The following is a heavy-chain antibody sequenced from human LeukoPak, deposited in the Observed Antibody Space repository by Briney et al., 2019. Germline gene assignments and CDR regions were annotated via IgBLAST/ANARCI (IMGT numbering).Heavy chain of an antibody. D-gene: IGHD3-22*01. Sequence: SETLSLTCTVSGGSISSSSYYWGWIRQPPGKGLEWIGSIYYSGSTYYNPSLKSRVTISVDTSKNQFSMKLSSVTAADTAVYYCARQYDSSGYYYFHFDYWGQGTLVTVSS. J-gene: IGHJ4*02. CDR2: IYYSGST. CDR3: ARQYDSSGYYYFHFDY. V-gene: IGHV4-39*01. CDR1: GGSISSSSYY.